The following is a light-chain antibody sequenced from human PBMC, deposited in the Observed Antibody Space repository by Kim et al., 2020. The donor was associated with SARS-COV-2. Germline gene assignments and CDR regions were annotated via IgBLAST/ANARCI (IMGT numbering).Light chain of an antibody. Sequence: DIQMAQSPSTLSASVGDRVTITCRASESVASWVSWYQQKPGKAPRLLIYKSSNLESGVPSRFSGSGFGTDFTLTINSLQPDDFATYYCQQYNSYSPYTFGQGTKLEI. V-gene: IGKV1-5*03. CDR3: QQYNSYSPYT. CDR2: KSS. J-gene: IGKJ2*01. CDR1: ESVASW.